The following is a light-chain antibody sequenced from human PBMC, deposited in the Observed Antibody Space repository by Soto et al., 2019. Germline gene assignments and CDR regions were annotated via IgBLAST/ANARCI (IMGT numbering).Light chain of an antibody. V-gene: IGLV1-51*01. Sequence: QSVLTQPPSVSAAPGQKVTISCSGSSSNIGNNYVSWYQHLPGTAPKLLIYDNNERPSGIPDRFSCSKSGTSATLGITGLQTGDEADYYCGTWDTSLSAVVFGGGTKVTVL. CDR3: GTWDTSLSAVV. CDR2: DNN. J-gene: IGLJ2*01. CDR1: SSNIGNNY.